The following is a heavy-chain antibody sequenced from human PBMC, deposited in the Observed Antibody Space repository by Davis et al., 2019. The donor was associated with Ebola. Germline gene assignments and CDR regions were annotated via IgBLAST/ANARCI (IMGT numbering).Heavy chain of an antibody. J-gene: IGHJ6*04. D-gene: IGHD3-10*01. CDR2: ISWNSGSI. CDR1: GFTFDDYA. CDR3: AKAITLSSGVYYYGMDV. Sequence: PGGSLRLSCAASGFTFDDYAMHWVRQAPGKGLEWVSGISWNSGSIGYADSVKGRFTISRDNSKNSLYLQMNSLRTEDTALYYCAKAITLSSGVYYYGMDVWGKGTTVTVSS. V-gene: IGHV3-9*01.